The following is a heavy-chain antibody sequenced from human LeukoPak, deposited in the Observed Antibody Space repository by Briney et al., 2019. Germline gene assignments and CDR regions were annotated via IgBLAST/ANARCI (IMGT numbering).Heavy chain of an antibody. J-gene: IGHJ4*02. Sequence: GWALPLSRAATRLTHRTYSMNGLGQAAGNALDWLSTISSSSDRILYADSVKGRFTISRDNAKNSLYLQMNSLRAEDTAVYYCARCSGGSCYHSDDYWGQGTLVTVSS. CDR3: ARCSGGSCYHSDDY. CDR1: RLTHRTYS. V-gene: IGHV3-48*01. D-gene: IGHD2-15*01. CDR2: ISSSSDRI.